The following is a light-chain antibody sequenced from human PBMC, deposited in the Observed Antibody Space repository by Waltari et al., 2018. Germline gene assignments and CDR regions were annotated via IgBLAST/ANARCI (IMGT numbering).Light chain of an antibody. CDR3: QHYDNSPRMYT. CDR1: HTIRNIN. V-gene: IGKV3-20*01. Sequence: VLTQSPDTLSLSPGERATLSCRPSHTIRNINLAWYQQKPGQPPRLLSDDVSGRATGIPDRFSASGSGTDFTLTISRLEPEDFAVYYCQHYDNSPRMYTFGQGTKLEIK. J-gene: IGKJ2*01. CDR2: DVS.